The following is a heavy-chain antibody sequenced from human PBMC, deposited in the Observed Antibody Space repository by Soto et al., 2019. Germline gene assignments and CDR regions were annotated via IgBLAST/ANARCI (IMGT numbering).Heavy chain of an antibody. V-gene: IGHV3-33*01. D-gene: IGHD2-15*01. Sequence: QVPLGESGGVVVQHGRSLRLSCAASGFTFSSSGMHRVRQAPGKGLEWVAVIWYDGSKKYYADSVKGRFTISIDNSKNTLYLQMNSLSAEDTAVYYCAREVVVAASHVGDGMDVWGQWSTVTVSS. CDR3: AREVVVAASHVGDGMDV. CDR1: GFTFSSSG. J-gene: IGHJ6*02. CDR2: IWYDGSKK.